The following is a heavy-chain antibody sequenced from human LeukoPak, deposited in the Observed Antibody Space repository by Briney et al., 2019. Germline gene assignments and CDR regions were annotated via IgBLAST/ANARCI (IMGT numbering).Heavy chain of an antibody. Sequence: GESLKISCKGSGYSFTSYWIGWVRQMPGKGLEWMGIIYPADSDTRNSPSFQGQVTISADKSISTAYLQWGSLKASDTAMYYCARSSHYYYGSGPLHAYYFDYWGQGTLVTVSS. CDR2: IYPADSDT. J-gene: IGHJ4*02. CDR1: GYSFTSYW. V-gene: IGHV5-51*01. D-gene: IGHD3-10*01. CDR3: ARSSHYYYGSGPLHAYYFDY.